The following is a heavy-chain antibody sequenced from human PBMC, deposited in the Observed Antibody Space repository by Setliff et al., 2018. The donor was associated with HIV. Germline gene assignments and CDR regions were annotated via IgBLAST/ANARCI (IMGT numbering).Heavy chain of an antibody. V-gene: IGHV1-46*01. CDR1: GYTFTSYY. CDR2: INPSGGST. J-gene: IGHJ6*02. CDR3: ARDWDAVTTGQPSNYYYYGMDV. Sequence: ASVKVSCKASGYTFTSYYMHWVRQAPGQGLEWMGIINPSGGSTSYAQKLQGRVTMTRDTSTSTVYMELSSLRSEDTAVYYCARDWDAVTTGQPSNYYYYGMDVWGQGTTVTVSS. D-gene: IGHD4-17*01.